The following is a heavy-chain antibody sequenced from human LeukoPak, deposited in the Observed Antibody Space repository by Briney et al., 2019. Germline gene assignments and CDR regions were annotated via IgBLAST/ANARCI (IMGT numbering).Heavy chain of an antibody. V-gene: IGHV3-30*01. CDR1: GFTFSSFA. D-gene: IGHD5-12*01. CDR2: ISLDGSEK. J-gene: IGHJ4*02. Sequence: QPGRSLRLSCAASGFTFSSFAMHWVRQAPDRGLEWMAVISLDGSEKYSADSVKGRFTISRDNSKNTLYLQMNSLRVEETAVYYCARVGDIGSSIGYDFWGQGTLVIVSS. CDR3: ARVGDIGSSIGYDF.